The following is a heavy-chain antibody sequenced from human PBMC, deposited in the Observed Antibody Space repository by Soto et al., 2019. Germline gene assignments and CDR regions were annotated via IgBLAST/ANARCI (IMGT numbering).Heavy chain of an antibody. Sequence: GGSLRLSCAASGFTFSSYGMHWVRQAPGKGLEWVAVIWYDGSNKYYADSVKGRFTISRDNSKNTLYLQMNSLRAEDTAVYYCARDREGGDYGGPQYYFDYWGQGTLVTVSS. V-gene: IGHV3-33*01. CDR1: GFTFSSYG. CDR3: ARDREGGDYGGPQYYFDY. J-gene: IGHJ4*02. CDR2: IWYDGSNK. D-gene: IGHD4-17*01.